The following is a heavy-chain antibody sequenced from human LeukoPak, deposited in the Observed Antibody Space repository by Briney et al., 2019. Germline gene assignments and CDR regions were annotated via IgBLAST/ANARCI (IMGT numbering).Heavy chain of an antibody. J-gene: IGHJ4*02. V-gene: IGHV4-59*11. CDR3: ARDAVAGTNYFDY. D-gene: IGHD6-19*01. Sequence: PSETLSLTCTVSGGSISSHYRSWIRQPPGKGLEWIGYIYYSGSTNYNPSLKSRVTISVDTSKNQFSLKLSSVTAADTAVYYCARDAVAGTNYFDYWGQGTLVTVSS. CDR1: GGSISSHY. CDR2: IYYSGST.